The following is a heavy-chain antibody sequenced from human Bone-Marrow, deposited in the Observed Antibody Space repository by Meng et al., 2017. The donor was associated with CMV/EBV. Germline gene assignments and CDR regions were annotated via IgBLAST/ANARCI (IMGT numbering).Heavy chain of an antibody. V-gene: IGHV4-59*07. J-gene: IGHJ4*02. Sequence: LDTLSLTCTVSGGSISSYYWNWIQQPPGKGLEWIGYIYYSGSTNYSPSLKSRVTISVDTSKNQFSLKLSSVTAADTAMYYCARSLEYSSSLLAYWGQGTLVTVSS. CDR3: ARSLEYSSSLLAY. D-gene: IGHD6-6*01. CDR2: IYYSGST. CDR1: GGSISSYY.